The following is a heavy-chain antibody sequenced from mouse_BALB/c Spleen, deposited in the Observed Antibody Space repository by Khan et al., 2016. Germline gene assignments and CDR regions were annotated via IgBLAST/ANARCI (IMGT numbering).Heavy chain of an antibody. CDR3: ARTDRRGYFDY. Sequence: VQLQESGAELMKPGASVKISCKATGYTFSSYWIEWVKQRPGHGLEWIGEILPGSGSTNYNEKFRGKATFTADTSSNTAYMQLSSLTSEDSAVTYCARTDRRGYFDYWGQGTTLTVSS. CDR2: ILPGSGST. J-gene: IGHJ2*01. V-gene: IGHV1-9*01. CDR1: GYTFSSYW.